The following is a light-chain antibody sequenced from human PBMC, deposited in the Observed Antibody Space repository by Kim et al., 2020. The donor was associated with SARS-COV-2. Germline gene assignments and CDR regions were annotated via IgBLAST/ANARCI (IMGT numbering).Light chain of an antibody. V-gene: IGKV4-1*01. CDR3: QQYYTAPPT. Sequence: ATVSCRPSQNIFESPTNKNYLDWYQHKLGQPPKLLIYGASTRESGVSARFSGSGSRTNFSLTISSLQAEDVAVYYCQQYYTAPPTFGQGTKLEIK. CDR2: GAS. CDR1: QNIFESPTNKNY. J-gene: IGKJ2*01.